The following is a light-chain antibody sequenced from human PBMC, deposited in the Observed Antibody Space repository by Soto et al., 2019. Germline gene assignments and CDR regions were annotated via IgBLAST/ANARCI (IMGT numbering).Light chain of an antibody. V-gene: IGLV2-14*03. Sequence: QSVLTQPASVSGSPGQSITISCTGTSSDVGAYNYVSWYQQHPGKAPKLMICDVSNRPSGVSNRFSGSKSANTASLTISGLQAEDEADYYCISYTTSSTVVFGGGTKLTVL. CDR2: DVS. J-gene: IGLJ2*01. CDR1: SSDVGAYNY. CDR3: ISYTTSSTVV.